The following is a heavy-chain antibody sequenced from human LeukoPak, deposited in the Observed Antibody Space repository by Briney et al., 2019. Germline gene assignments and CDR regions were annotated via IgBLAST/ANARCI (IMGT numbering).Heavy chain of an antibody. Sequence: ASVKVSCKASGYTFTGYYMHWVRQAPGQGLEWMGWINPNSGGTNYAQKFQGWVTMTRDTSISTAYMELSRLRSDDTAVYYCAREYSSSRTRFDPWGQGTLVTVSS. CDR2: INPNSGGT. CDR3: AREYSSSRTRFDP. V-gene: IGHV1-2*04. D-gene: IGHD6-13*01. J-gene: IGHJ5*02. CDR1: GYTFTGYY.